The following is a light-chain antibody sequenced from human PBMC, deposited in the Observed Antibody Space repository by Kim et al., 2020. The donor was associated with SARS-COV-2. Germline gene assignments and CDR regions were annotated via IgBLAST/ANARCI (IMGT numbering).Light chain of an antibody. Sequence: EIVLTQSPGTLSLSPGERATLSCRASQSVSSSYLAWYQQKPGQAPRLLIYGASSRATGLPDRFSGSGSGTDFTLTISRLEPEEFAVYYCQQYGSSRTFGQGTKVEIK. V-gene: IGKV3-20*01. CDR2: GAS. J-gene: IGKJ1*01. CDR3: QQYGSSRT. CDR1: QSVSSSY.